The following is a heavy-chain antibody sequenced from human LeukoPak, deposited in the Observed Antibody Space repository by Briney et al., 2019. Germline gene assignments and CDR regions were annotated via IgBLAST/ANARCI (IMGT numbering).Heavy chain of an antibody. D-gene: IGHD3-22*01. Sequence: RASVTVSCKASGYTFTSYGISWVRQAPGQGLEWMGWISAYNGNTNYAQKLQGRVTMTTDTSTSTAYMELRSLRSDDTAVYYCARGATYYYDSSGYYFDYWGQGTLVTVSS. J-gene: IGHJ4*02. CDR1: GYTFTSYG. V-gene: IGHV1-18*01. CDR3: ARGATYYYDSSGYYFDY. CDR2: ISAYNGNT.